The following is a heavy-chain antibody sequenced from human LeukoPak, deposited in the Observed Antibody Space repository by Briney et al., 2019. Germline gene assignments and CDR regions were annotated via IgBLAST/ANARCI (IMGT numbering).Heavy chain of an antibody. J-gene: IGHJ6*02. D-gene: IGHD2-2*01. V-gene: IGHV1-69*13. CDR1: GGTFSSYA. Sequence: ASVKVSCKAPGGTFSSYAISWVRQAPGQGLEWMGGIIPIFGTANYAQKFQGRVTITADESTSTAYMELSSLRSEDTAVYYCARDCSSTSCYYYYYYYGMDVWGQGTTVTVSS. CDR2: IIPIFGTA. CDR3: ARDCSSTSCYYYYYYYGMDV.